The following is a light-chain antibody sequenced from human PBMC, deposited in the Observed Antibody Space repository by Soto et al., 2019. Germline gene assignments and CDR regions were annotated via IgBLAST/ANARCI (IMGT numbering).Light chain of an antibody. V-gene: IGKV3-15*01. CDR2: GAS. Sequence: DIVLTQSPDTLSLSPGETVTLSCRASQSIRNNYLAWYQQKRGQAPRLLIYGASTRATGIPARFSGSGSGTEFTLTISSLQYEDFEVYSCQQYNNWPQTLGQGTKVDIK. CDR3: QQYNNWPQT. CDR1: QSIRNN. J-gene: IGKJ1*01.